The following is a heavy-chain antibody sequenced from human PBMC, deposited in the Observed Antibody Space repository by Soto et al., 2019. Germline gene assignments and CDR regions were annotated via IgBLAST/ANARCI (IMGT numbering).Heavy chain of an antibody. V-gene: IGHV3-48*02. CDR3: ARVGSHYYGSGSFGADV. J-gene: IGHJ6*02. Sequence: VGSLRLSCAASGFTFSSYSMNWVRQAPGKGLEWVSYISSSSSTIYYADSVKGRFTISRDNAKNSLYLQMNSLRDEDMAVYYCARVGSHYYGSGSFGADVWGQGTTVTVSS. CDR1: GFTFSSYS. D-gene: IGHD3-10*01. CDR2: ISSSSSTI.